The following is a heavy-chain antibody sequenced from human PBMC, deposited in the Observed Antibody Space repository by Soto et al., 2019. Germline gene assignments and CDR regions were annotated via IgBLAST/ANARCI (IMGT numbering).Heavy chain of an antibody. V-gene: IGHV4-39*01. Sequence: SETLSLTCTVSGGSISSSSYYWGWIRQPPGKGLEWIGSIFYSGSTYYNPSLKSRVTISVDTSKNQFSLTVTSVTAADTAVYYCARHLGSGNYYYYYGMDVWGQGTTVTVSS. CDR2: IFYSGST. CDR3: ARHLGSGNYYYYYGMDV. D-gene: IGHD2-15*01. CDR1: GGSISSSSYY. J-gene: IGHJ6*02.